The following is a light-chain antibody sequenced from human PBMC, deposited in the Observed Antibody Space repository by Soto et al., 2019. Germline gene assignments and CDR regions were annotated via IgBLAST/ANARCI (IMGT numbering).Light chain of an antibody. J-gene: IGKJ1*01. CDR1: QSISSW. CDR2: DAA. CDR3: QQYKSYSEVR. V-gene: IGKV1-5*01. Sequence: DIQMTQSPSTLSASVGDRVTITCRASQSISSWLAWYQQKPGKAPKLLIYDAASLESGVPSRFSGSGSWTEFTLTISSLQPDDFATYYCQQYKSYSEVRFGQGTKVEIK.